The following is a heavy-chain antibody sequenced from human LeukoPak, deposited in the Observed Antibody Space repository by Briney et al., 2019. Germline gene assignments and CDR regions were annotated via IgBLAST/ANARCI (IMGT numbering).Heavy chain of an antibody. CDR2: IYSSGTT. J-gene: IGHJ4*02. CDR3: ARGSAGWYSIDY. V-gene: IGHV4-4*07. CDR1: GGSISNCY. D-gene: IGHD6-19*01. Sequence: PSETLSLTCTVSGGSISNCYWSWIRQPAGKGLEWIGRIYSSGTTNSSPSLKSRVTMSVDTSKNQFSLNLSSVTAADTAVYYCARGSAGWYSIDYWGQGILVTVSS.